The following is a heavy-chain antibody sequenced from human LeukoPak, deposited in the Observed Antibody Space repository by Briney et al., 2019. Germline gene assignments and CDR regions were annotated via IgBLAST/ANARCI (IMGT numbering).Heavy chain of an antibody. CDR1: GFTFTDYS. V-gene: IGHV3-48*01. D-gene: IGHD3-3*01. CDR2: ISTSSITT. Sequence: GGSLRLSCAASGFTFTDYSMNWVRQAPGKGLEWVSYISTSSITTYYADSVKGRFTISRDNANNSLSLQMSSLRAADTAVYYCARGAITITSPLDYWGQGTLVTVSS. CDR3: ARGAITITSPLDY. J-gene: IGHJ4*02.